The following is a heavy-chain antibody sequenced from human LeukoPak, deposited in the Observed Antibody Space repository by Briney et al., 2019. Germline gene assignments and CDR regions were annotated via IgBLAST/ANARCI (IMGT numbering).Heavy chain of an antibody. D-gene: IGHD1-26*01. CDR1: GYSFTNYG. Sequence: GASVKVSCKASGYSFTNYGISWVRQAPGQGLEWMGWISGYNGDTKFAQSVQDRVTMTIDKSTRTAYMEMKTLRSDDTATYFCAREWERNFDYWGQGTLVTVFS. J-gene: IGHJ4*02. CDR2: ISGYNGDT. CDR3: AREWERNFDY. V-gene: IGHV1-18*04.